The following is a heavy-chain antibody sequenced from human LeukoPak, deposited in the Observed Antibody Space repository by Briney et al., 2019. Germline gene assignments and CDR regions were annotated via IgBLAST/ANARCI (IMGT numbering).Heavy chain of an antibody. CDR2: ISAGGGNT. J-gene: IGHJ4*02. Sequence: GGSLRLSCAASGFTFSTYAMSWVRQAPRKGLEWVSAISAGGGNTYYADSVKGRFTISRDNPKNTLYPQMNSLRAEDTAIYYCAKDYTWIQLWLDYWGQGTLVTVSS. D-gene: IGHD5-18*01. V-gene: IGHV3-23*01. CDR1: GFTFSTYA. CDR3: AKDYTWIQLWLDY.